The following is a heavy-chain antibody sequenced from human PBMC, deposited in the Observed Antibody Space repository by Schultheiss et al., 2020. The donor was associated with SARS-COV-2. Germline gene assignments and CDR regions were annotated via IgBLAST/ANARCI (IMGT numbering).Heavy chain of an antibody. CDR2: INHSGST. J-gene: IGHJ4*02. Sequence: SETLSLTCAVYGESLKTRSFSGSYWNWIRQSPGKGLEWIAEINHSGSTNYNPSLKSRVTISVDTSKNQFSLKLSSVTAADTAVYYCARAQTAYGDYRYWGQGTLVTVSS. CDR3: ARAQTAYGDYRY. D-gene: IGHD4-17*01. CDR1: GESLKTRSFSGSY. V-gene: IGHV4-34*01.